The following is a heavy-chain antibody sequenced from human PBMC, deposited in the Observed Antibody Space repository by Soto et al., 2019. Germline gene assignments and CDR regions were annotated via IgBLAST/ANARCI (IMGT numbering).Heavy chain of an antibody. CDR1: GFTFSDYY. Sequence: GGSLRLSCAASGFTFSDYYTSWIRQAPGKGLEWVSYISSSGSTIYYADSVKGRFTISRDNAKNSLYLQMNSLRAEDTAVYYCARVGPFPITMVRGGPHAYFDYWGQGTLVTVSS. D-gene: IGHD3-10*01. CDR2: ISSSGSTI. CDR3: ARVGPFPITMVRGGPHAYFDY. V-gene: IGHV3-11*01. J-gene: IGHJ4*02.